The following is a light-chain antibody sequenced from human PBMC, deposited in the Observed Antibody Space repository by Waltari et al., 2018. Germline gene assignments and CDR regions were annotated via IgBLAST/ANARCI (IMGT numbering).Light chain of an antibody. CDR1: QSVYTY. CDR3: QERSNWPGGS. J-gene: IGKJ4*01. CDR2: DAS. V-gene: IGKV3-11*01. Sequence: EIVLTQSPATLSLSPGERATLSCRASQSVYTYLAWYQQTPGQAPRLLIYDASNRATGIPARFVGSGSGTDFTLTISSLEPEDFAVYYCQERSNWPGGSFGGGTKVEIK.